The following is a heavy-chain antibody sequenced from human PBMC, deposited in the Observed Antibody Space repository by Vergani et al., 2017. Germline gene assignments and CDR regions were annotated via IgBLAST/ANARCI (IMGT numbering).Heavy chain of an antibody. Sequence: QLQLQESGPGLVKPSATLSLTCSVSGASIRSSNYYWGWIRQPPGKGLEWIASIYYSGSTYYNPSLKSRVSISVETSKNHFSLKLSSVTAADTAVYFCARHSAVEWLVKLGWIDPWGQGILVTVSS. D-gene: IGHD6-19*01. CDR2: IYYSGST. V-gene: IGHV4-39*01. CDR3: ARHSAVEWLVKLGWIDP. CDR1: GASIRSSNYY. J-gene: IGHJ5*02.